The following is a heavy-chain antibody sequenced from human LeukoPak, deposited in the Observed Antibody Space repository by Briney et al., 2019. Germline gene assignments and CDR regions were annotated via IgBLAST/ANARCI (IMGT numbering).Heavy chain of an antibody. CDR1: GFTFSSYA. J-gene: IGHJ4*02. Sequence: GGSLRLSCAASGFTFSSYAMHWVRQAPGKGLEWVAVISYDGSNKYYADSVKGRFTISRDNSKNTLYLQMNSLRAEDTAVYYCARDGTYYDILTGYSHFDHWGQGTLVTVSS. CDR2: ISYDGSNK. CDR3: ARDGTYYDILTGYSHFDH. V-gene: IGHV3-30-3*01. D-gene: IGHD3-9*01.